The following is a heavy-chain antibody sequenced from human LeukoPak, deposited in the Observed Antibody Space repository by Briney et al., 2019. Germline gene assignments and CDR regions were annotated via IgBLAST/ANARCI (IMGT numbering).Heavy chain of an antibody. V-gene: IGHV1-69*04. J-gene: IGHJ3*02. CDR3: ARGGSLDAFDI. CDR1: GGTFSSYA. Sequence: SVKVSCKASGGTFSSYAISWVRQAPGQGLEWMGRIIPILGIANYAQKFQGRVTITADKSTSTAYMELSSLRSEDTAVYYCARGGSLDAFDIWGQGTMVTVSS. CDR2: IIPILGIA.